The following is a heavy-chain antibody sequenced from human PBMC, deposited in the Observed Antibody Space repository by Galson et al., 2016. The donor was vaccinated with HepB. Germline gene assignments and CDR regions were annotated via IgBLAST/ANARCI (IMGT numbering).Heavy chain of an antibody. CDR1: GFTFSRYS. Sequence: SLRPSCAASGFTFSRYSMNWVRQAPGKGLEWLSYISSSSSTIYYADSVKGRFTISRDNAKNSLFLQMNSLRAEDTAVYYCARESEEVTGFDPWGQGTLVTVSS. V-gene: IGHV3-48*01. D-gene: IGHD2-21*02. CDR3: ARESEEVTGFDP. CDR2: ISSSSSTI. J-gene: IGHJ5*02.